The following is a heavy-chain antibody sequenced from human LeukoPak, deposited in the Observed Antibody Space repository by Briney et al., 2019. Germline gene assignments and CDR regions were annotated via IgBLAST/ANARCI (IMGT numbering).Heavy chain of an antibody. V-gene: IGHV3-49*03. J-gene: IGHJ4*02. Sequence: GGSLRLSCTASGFTFGDYVMSWFRQAPGKELEWVGFIRSKAYGGTTEYAASVKGRFIFSRDDSKSIAYLQMYSLKSEDTAVYYCTRGSDTIFGVSRDGFDYWGQGTLVTVSS. CDR3: TRGSDTIFGVSRDGFDY. D-gene: IGHD3-3*01. CDR2: IRSKAYGGTT. CDR1: GFTFGDYV.